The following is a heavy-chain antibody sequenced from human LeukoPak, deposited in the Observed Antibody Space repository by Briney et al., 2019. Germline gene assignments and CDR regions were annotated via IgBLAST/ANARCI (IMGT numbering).Heavy chain of an antibody. Sequence: EASVKVSCKASGYTFTSYYMHWVRQAPGQGLEWMGIINPSGGSTSYAQKFQGRVTITRNTSISTAYMELSSLRSEDTAVYYCARVVGATWEYYFDYWGQGTLVTVSS. CDR3: ARVVGATWEYYFDY. V-gene: IGHV1-46*01. CDR2: INPSGGST. CDR1: GYTFTSYY. J-gene: IGHJ4*02. D-gene: IGHD1-26*01.